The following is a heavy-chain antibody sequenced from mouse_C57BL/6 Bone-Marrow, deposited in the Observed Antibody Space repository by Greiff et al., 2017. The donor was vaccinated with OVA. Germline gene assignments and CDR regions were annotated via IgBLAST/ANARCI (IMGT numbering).Heavy chain of an antibody. CDR2: ISNGGGST. CDR3: ARHGGYYGSSYGYFDV. Sequence: EVHLVESGGGLVQPGGSLKLSCAASGFTFSDYYMYWVRQTPEKRLEWVAYISNGGGSTYYPDTVKGRFTISRDNAKNTLYLQMSRLKSEDTAMYYCARHGGYYGSSYGYFDVWGTGTTVTVSS. J-gene: IGHJ1*03. V-gene: IGHV5-12*01. D-gene: IGHD1-1*01. CDR1: GFTFSDYY.